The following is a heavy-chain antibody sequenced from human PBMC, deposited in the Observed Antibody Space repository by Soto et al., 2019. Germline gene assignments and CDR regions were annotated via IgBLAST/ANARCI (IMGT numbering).Heavy chain of an antibody. Sequence: PSETLSLTCTVSGGSISSTNYHWGRIRQAPGKGLEWIGNIYYSGSSYYNPSLKSRVTVSVDTSKNQFSLKLSSVTAADTAVYYCARRVVGAIKGFDYWGQGTLVTVSS. CDR2: IYYSGSS. J-gene: IGHJ4*02. CDR3: ARRVVGAIKGFDY. V-gene: IGHV4-39*01. CDR1: GGSISSTNYH. D-gene: IGHD1-26*01.